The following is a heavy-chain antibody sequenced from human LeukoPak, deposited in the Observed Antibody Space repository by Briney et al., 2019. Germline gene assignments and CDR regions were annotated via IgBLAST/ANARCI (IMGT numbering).Heavy chain of an antibody. D-gene: IGHD4-23*01. CDR2: ISSSSTYI. CDR3: ARDGDYGGTDFDS. V-gene: IGHV3-21*01. CDR1: GFTFSTYT. J-gene: IGHJ4*02. Sequence: GGSLRLXCAASGFTFSTYTMNWVRQAPGKGLEWVSYISSSSTYIYYADSVKGRFTISRDNAKNSLYLQMNNLRAEDTAMYYCARDGDYGGTDFDSWGQGTLVTVSS.